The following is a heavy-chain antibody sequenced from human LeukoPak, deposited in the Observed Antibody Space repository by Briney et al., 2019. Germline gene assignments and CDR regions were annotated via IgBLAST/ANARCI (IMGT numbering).Heavy chain of an antibody. CDR1: GFTFSSYA. D-gene: IGHD3-22*01. Sequence: GGSLRLSCAASGFTFSSYAMSWVRQAPGKGLEWVSAISGSGGSTYYADSVEGRFTISRDNSKNTLYLQMNSLRAEDTAVYYCAKGYYYDSSGYFDYWGQGTLVTVSS. CDR3: AKGYYYDSSGYFDY. J-gene: IGHJ4*02. CDR2: ISGSGGST. V-gene: IGHV3-23*01.